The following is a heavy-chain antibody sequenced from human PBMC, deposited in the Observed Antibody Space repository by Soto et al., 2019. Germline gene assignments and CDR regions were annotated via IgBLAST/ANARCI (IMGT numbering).Heavy chain of an antibody. CDR2: INPSGGST. V-gene: IGHV1-46*01. CDR1: GYTFTSYY. Sequence: QVQLVQSGAEVKKPGASVKVSCKASGYTFTSYYMHWVRQAPGQGLEWKGIINPSGGSTSYAQKFQGRVTMTRDTSTSTVYMELSSLRSEDTAVYYCARKGMATIPFDYWGQGTLVTVSS. J-gene: IGHJ4*02. D-gene: IGHD5-12*01. CDR3: ARKGMATIPFDY.